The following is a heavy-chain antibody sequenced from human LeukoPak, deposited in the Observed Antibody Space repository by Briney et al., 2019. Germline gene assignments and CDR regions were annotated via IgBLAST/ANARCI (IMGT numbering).Heavy chain of an antibody. J-gene: IGHJ4*02. CDR1: GGSFSGYY. Sequence: SETLSLTCAVYGGSFSGYYWSWIRQPPGKGLEWIGEINHSGSTNYNPSLKSRVTISVDTSKNQFSRKLSSVTAVDTAVYYCARGIGYCSSTSCQWGQGTLVTVSS. D-gene: IGHD2-2*01. CDR3: ARGIGYCSSTSCQ. V-gene: IGHV4-34*01. CDR2: INHSGST.